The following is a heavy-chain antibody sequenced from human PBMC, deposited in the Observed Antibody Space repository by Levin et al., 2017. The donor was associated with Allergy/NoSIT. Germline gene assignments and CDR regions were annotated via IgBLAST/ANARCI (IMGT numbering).Heavy chain of an antibody. CDR2: IWYDGSHD. V-gene: IGHV3-33*01. Sequence: GGSRRLSCATSGFTFRFYGMHWVRQAPGKGLEWVAVIWYDGSHDYYADSVRGRFTISRDDSKNTVFLQMNSLRAEDTAVYYCARDADTSGSYSFYDYWGQGTLVTVSS. J-gene: IGHJ4*02. D-gene: IGHD3-22*01. CDR1: GFTFRFYG. CDR3: ARDADTSGSYSFYDY.